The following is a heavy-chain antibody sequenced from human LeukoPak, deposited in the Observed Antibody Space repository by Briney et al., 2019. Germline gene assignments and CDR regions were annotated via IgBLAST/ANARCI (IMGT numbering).Heavy chain of an antibody. D-gene: IGHD6-6*01. CDR1: GFTFSSYD. J-gene: IGHJ4*02. CDR2: IGTAGDT. Sequence: GGSLRLSCAASGFTFSSYDMHWVRQATGKGLEWVSAIGTAGDTYYPGSVKGRFTISRENAKNSLYFQMNSLRAGDTAVYYCARGRSSSDGLYFDYWGQGTLVTVSS. V-gene: IGHV3-13*01. CDR3: ARGRSSSDGLYFDY.